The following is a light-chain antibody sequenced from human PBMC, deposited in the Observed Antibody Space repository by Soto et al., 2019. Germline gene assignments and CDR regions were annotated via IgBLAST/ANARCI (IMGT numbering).Light chain of an antibody. J-gene: IGKJ1*01. V-gene: IGKV1-5*01. CDR2: DAS. CDR1: QSTSSW. Sequence: DIQMTQSPSTLSASVGDRVTITCRASQSTSSWLAWYQQKPGKAPKLLIYDASSLESGVPSRFGGSGSWTRFTYTIVSLYADDFAADYCQQYNCDSAGTFGHGTKVEIK. CDR3: QQYNCDSAGT.